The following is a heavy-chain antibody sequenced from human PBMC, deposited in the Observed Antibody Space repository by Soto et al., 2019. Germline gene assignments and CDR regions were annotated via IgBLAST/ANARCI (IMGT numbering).Heavy chain of an antibody. Sequence: EVQLLESGGGLVQPGGSLRLSCAASGFIFSSYGMSWVRQAPGKGLEWVSSISATSGSTYYADSVKGRFTISRDNSKNTLYLQMNSLRAEDTAVYYCAKIVVAAGIAYWGQGTLVTVSS. CDR3: AKIVVAAGIAY. CDR2: ISATSGST. J-gene: IGHJ4*02. D-gene: IGHD2-2*01. CDR1: GFIFSSYG. V-gene: IGHV3-23*01.